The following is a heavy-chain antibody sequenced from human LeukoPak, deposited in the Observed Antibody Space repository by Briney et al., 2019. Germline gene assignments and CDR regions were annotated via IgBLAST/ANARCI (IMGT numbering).Heavy chain of an antibody. V-gene: IGHV4-31*03. J-gene: IGHJ4*02. CDR3: ARHCGGDCYSGSDEAYFDY. D-gene: IGHD2-21*02. Sequence: PSETLSLTCTVSGGSISSGGYHWSWIRQHPGKGLEWIGYIYYSGSTYYNPSLKSRVTISVDTSKNQFSLKLSSVTAADTAVYYCARHCGGDCYSGSDEAYFDYWGQGTLVTVSS. CDR1: GGSISSGGYH. CDR2: IYYSGST.